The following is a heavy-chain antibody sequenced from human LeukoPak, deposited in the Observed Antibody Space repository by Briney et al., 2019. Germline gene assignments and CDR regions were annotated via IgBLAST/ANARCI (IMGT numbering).Heavy chain of an antibody. V-gene: IGHV3-23*01. CDR2: ISGGGGST. CDR1: GFTFSSYG. Sequence: GGSLRLSCAASGFTFSSYGMTWVRQAPGKGLEWVSSISGGGGSTNSADSVKGRFTISRDNSKNTLYLQMNSLRAEDTAVYYCAKSSYYDSSGYYREYYFDHWGQGTLVTVSS. J-gene: IGHJ4*02. CDR3: AKSSYYDSSGYYREYYFDH. D-gene: IGHD3-22*01.